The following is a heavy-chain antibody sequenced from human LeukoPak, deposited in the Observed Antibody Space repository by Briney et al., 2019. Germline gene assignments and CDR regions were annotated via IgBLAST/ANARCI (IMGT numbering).Heavy chain of an antibody. CDR2: TYSSGST. V-gene: IGHV3-66*01. CDR3: ARTYYDYRVGTNYFDY. CDR1: GFSVTTSY. Sequence: PGGSLRLSCAASGFSVTTSYMSWVRQAPGKGLEWVSVTYSSGSTSHADSVKGRFTVSRDDSKNMVYLQMNSMRHDDTAVYYCARTYYDYRVGTNYFDYWGQGTLVTVSS. J-gene: IGHJ4*02. D-gene: IGHD3-3*01.